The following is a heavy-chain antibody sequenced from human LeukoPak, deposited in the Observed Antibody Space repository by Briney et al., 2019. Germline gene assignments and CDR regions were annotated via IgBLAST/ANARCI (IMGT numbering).Heavy chain of an antibody. V-gene: IGHV1-69*05. CDR2: IIPIFGTA. D-gene: IGHD2-2*02. CDR1: GGTFSSYA. CDR3: ARVGGCSSTSCYTHWFDP. J-gene: IGHJ5*02. Sequence: ASVKVFCKASGGTFSSYAISWVRQAPGQGLEWMGGIIPIFGTANYAQKFQGRVTITTDESTSTAYMELSSLRSEDTAVYYCARVGGCSSTSCYTHWFDPWGQGTLVTVSS.